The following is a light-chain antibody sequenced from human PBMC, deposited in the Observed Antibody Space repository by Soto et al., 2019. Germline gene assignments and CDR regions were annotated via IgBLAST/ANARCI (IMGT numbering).Light chain of an antibody. J-gene: IGLJ3*02. CDR3: CSYAGSSTSRV. CDR1: SADVGGYNF. V-gene: IGLV2-23*02. Sequence: QSALTQPASVSGSPGQSITISCTGTSADVGGYNFVSWYQQHPGEGPKLIIYEVTNRPSGVSDRFSGSKSGYTASLTISGLQADDEADYYCCSYAGSSTSRVFGGGTKLTVL. CDR2: EVT.